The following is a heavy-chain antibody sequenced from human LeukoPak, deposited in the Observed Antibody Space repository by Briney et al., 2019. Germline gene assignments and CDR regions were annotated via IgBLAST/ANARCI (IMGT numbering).Heavy chain of an antibody. J-gene: IGHJ5*02. CDR3: ARDLDSSGYYSNWSDP. CDR1: GGSISSGSYY. V-gene: IGHV4-61*02. CDR2: IYTSGST. D-gene: IGHD3-22*01. Sequence: PSQTLSLTCTVSGGSISSGSYYWSWIRQPAGKGLEWIGRIYTSGSTNYNPSLKSRVTISVDTSKNQFSLKLSSVTAADTAVYYCARDLDSSGYYSNWSDPWGQGTLVTVSS.